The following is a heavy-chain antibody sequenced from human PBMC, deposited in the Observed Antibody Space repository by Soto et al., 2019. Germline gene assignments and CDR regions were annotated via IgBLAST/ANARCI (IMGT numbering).Heavy chain of an antibody. J-gene: IGHJ4*02. Sequence: EVQLVESGGGLVKPRGSLRLSCAASGFTFSSYSMNWVRQAPGKGLEWVSSISSSSSYIYYADSVKGRFTIYRDNAKKSLYLQMNSLRAEDTAVYYCARDQPGYSYGYGMGYWGQGTLVTVSS. CDR3: ARDQPGYSYGYGMGY. V-gene: IGHV3-21*01. D-gene: IGHD5-18*01. CDR1: GFTFSSYS. CDR2: ISSSSSYI.